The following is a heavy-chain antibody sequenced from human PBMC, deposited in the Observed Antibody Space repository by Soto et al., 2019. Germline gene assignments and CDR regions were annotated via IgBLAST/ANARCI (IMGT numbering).Heavy chain of an antibody. V-gene: IGHV1-69*12. J-gene: IGHJ6*02. D-gene: IGHD3-3*02. CDR3: ARDKARRQLGGNYYYILDV. Sequence: QVQLEQSGAEVKQPGSSVRVSCKASGGTFSNSAISWVRQAPGQGLEWMGGIMPVFRAPDYAQNFQGRVTITADESTSTAYMELHGLRSDDTAVYFCARDKARRQLGGNYYYILDVWGQGTTVTVSS. CDR2: IMPVFRAP. CDR1: GGTFSNSA.